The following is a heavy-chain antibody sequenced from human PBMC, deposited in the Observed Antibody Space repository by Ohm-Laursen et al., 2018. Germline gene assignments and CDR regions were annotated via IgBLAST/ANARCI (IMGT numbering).Heavy chain of an antibody. CDR2: IYASGNT. V-gene: IGHV4-4*07. CDR1: GVPICSNY. J-gene: IGHJ4*02. Sequence: GTLSLTCSVSGVPICSNYWSWIRQPAGKGLEWIGRIYASGNTNYNPSLESRVTMSVDTSKSQFSLNLSFMTAADTAVYYCVREGGLDWGQGIRVSVSS. D-gene: IGHD2-21*01. CDR3: VREGGLD.